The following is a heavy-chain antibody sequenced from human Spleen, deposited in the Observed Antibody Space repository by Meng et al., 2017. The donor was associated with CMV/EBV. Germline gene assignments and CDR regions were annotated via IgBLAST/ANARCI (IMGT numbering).Heavy chain of an antibody. CDR3: AKRSGGYGYTVGH. D-gene: IGHD5-18*01. J-gene: IGHJ4*02. Sequence: LSCAASGFSFSSYDMSWVRQAPGKGLEWVSLITASGDRTYSADSVKGRFTISRDNSKDTLYLQMNSLRAEDTAVYYCAKRSGGYGYTVGHWGQGTLVTV. CDR2: ITASGDRT. CDR1: GFSFSSYD. V-gene: IGHV3-23*01.